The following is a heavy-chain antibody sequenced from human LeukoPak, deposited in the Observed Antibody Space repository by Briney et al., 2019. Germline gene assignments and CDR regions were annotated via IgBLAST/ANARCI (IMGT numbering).Heavy chain of an antibody. J-gene: IGHJ4*02. CDR3: AGKKGTIVFFEY. V-gene: IGHV4-59*01. CDR2: IYYSGST. Sequence: PSETLSLTCTVSGGSISSYYGSWLRQPPGKGLEWIGYIYYSGSTNYNPSIKSRLILSVDTSNNQFSLKLSSVTAADTAVYYCAGKKGTIVFFEYWGQGALVTVSS. CDR1: GGSISSYY. D-gene: IGHD2-15*01.